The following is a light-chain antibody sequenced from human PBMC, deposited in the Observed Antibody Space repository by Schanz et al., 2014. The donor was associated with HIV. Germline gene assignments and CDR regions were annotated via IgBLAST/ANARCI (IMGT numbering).Light chain of an antibody. J-gene: IGLJ2*01. CDR2: QDT. CDR3: QAWDISTVV. Sequence: SYELTQPPSVSVSPGQTASITCSGDKLGDKFACWYQQKPGQSPVLVIYQDTRRPSGIPDRFSGSNSGNTATLTISGTQAMDEADYYCQAWDISTVVFGGGTQLTVL. CDR1: KLGDKF. V-gene: IGLV3-1*01.